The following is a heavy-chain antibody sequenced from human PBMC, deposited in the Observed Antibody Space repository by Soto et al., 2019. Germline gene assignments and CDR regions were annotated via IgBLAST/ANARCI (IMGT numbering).Heavy chain of an antibody. Sequence: SETLSLTCTVSGGSISGDHWNWIRHPPGKGLEWIAYVSSSGSTKYNPSLKSRVTISIDTTKNQFSLRLSSVTAADTAVYYCASGFYDSRGYSEAFDIWGQGTKVTVSS. D-gene: IGHD3-22*01. CDR2: VSSSGST. CDR3: ASGFYDSRGYSEAFDI. CDR1: GGSISGDH. J-gene: IGHJ3*02. V-gene: IGHV4-59*01.